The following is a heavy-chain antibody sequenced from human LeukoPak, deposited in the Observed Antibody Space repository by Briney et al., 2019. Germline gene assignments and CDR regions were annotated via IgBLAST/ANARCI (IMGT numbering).Heavy chain of an antibody. CDR3: ARVRKYSGYYSWYFDL. D-gene: IGHD5-12*01. CDR2: ITLSRTTI. CDR1: GFTFSNYN. J-gene: IGHJ2*01. Sequence: GGSLRLSCAASGFTFSNYNMHWVRQAPGKGLEWISYITLSRTTIYYADSVKGRFTISRDNAKNSLYLQMNSLRAGDTAVYYCARVRKYSGYYSWYFDLWGRGTLVTVSS. V-gene: IGHV3-48*04.